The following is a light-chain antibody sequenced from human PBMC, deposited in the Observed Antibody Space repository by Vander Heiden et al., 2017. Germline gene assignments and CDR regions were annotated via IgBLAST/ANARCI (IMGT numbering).Light chain of an antibody. J-gene: IGLJ1*01. Sequence: QSALTHPASVTGSPGQSITISCTGSSGDVGTYNHVSWYQQYPGKAPKLMIYEGTKRPSGVSNRFSGSKSGNTASLTISGLQAGDEADYYCCSYAGTSTYVFGTGTKVTV. CDR2: EGT. CDR3: CSYAGTSTYV. V-gene: IGLV2-23*01. CDR1: SGDVGTYNH.